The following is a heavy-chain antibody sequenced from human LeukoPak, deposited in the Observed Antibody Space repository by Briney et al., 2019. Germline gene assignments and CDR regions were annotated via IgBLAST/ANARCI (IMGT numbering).Heavy chain of an antibody. Sequence: GASVKVSCKASGGTFSSYVISWVRQAPGQGLEWMGWISVYNGDTKYAQNFQGRVTLTTDTSTSTVYMELRSLKSDDTAVYYCARDLPAGMAARPPYQLDYWGQGTRVTVSS. V-gene: IGHV1-18*01. CDR3: ARDLPAGMAARPPYQLDY. CDR2: ISVYNGDT. CDR1: GGTFSSYV. D-gene: IGHD6-6*01. J-gene: IGHJ4*02.